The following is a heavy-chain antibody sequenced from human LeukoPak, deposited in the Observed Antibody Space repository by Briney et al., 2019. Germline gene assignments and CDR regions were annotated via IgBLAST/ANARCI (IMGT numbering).Heavy chain of an antibody. D-gene: IGHD3-22*01. CDR3: ARDYYDSSQGDAFDI. CDR1: GFTFDDYG. CDR2: INWNGGST. V-gene: IGHV3-20*04. Sequence: GGSLRLSCAASGFTFDDYGMSWFRQAPGKGLQWVSGINWNGGSTGYADSVKGRFTISRDNAKNYLYLQLNSLRADDTALYYCARDYYDSSQGDAFDIWGQGTMVTVSS. J-gene: IGHJ3*02.